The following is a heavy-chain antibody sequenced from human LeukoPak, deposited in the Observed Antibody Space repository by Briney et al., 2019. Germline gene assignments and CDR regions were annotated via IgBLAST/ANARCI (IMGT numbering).Heavy chain of an antibody. V-gene: IGHV3-23*01. CDR1: GFTPISYA. Sequence: PVRSLRLSCAASGFTPISYAMSWVRQAPGKRLEWVSAISGSGVSTYYAESLMGRFTISRASSENTLYLQMNSLRAEDTAVYYCAKGSGYYDSTGYHTWGQGTLVTVSS. J-gene: IGHJ5*02. CDR3: AKGSGYYDSTGYHT. CDR2: ISGSGVST. D-gene: IGHD3-22*01.